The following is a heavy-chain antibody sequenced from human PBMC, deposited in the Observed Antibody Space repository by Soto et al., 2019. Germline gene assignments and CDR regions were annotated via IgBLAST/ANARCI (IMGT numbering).Heavy chain of an antibody. D-gene: IGHD2-21*01. Sequence: EVQLVESGGGLVQPGGSLRLSCAASGFTFSSYSMNWVRQAPGKGLEWVSYISSSSSTIYYADSVKGRFTISRDNAKNSLYLQMNSLRDEDTAVYYCARVVSDGYNPFLLYYFDYWGQGTLVTGSS. CDR3: ARVVSDGYNPFLLYYFDY. CDR1: GFTFSSYS. CDR2: ISSSSSTI. V-gene: IGHV3-48*02. J-gene: IGHJ4*02.